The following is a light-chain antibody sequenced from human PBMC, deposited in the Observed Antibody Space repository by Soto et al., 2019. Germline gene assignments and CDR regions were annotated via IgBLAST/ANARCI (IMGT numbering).Light chain of an antibody. CDR1: STDVGGYNY. CDR3: SSYTSSSTYV. CDR2: EVS. Sequence: QSVLTQPASVSGSPGQSITISCTGSSTDVGGYNYVSWYQQHPGKAPKVMIYEVSNRPSEVSNRFSGSKSGNTASLTISGLQAEDEADYYCSSYTSSSTYVFGTGTKVTVL. V-gene: IGLV2-14*01. J-gene: IGLJ1*01.